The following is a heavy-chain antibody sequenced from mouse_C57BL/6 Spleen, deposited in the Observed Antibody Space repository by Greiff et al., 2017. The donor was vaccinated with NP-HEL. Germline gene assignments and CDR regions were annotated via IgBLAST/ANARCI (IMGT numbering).Heavy chain of an antibody. D-gene: IGHD1-1*01. V-gene: IGHV3-6*01. CDR1: GYSITSGYY. CDR3: ARDATTVVAKYFDV. CDR2: ISYDGSN. Sequence: DVKLQESGPGLVKPSQSLSLTCSVTGYSITSGYYWNWIRQFPGNKLEWMGYISYDGSNNYNPSLKNRISITRDTSKNQFFLKLNSVTTEDTATYYCARDATTVVAKYFDVWGTGTTVTVSS. J-gene: IGHJ1*03.